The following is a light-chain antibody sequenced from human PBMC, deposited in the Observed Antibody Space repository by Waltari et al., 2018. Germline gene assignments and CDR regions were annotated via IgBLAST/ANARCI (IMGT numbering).Light chain of an antibody. CDR1: QSLAASNGYNY. Sequence: DIVMTQSPLSLPVTPGEPASISCRSSQSLAASNGYNYLDWYLQKPGQSPQLLIYLGFNRASGVPDRFSGSGSGTDFTLKISRVEAEDVGVYYCMQALQTPTFGQGTKVEIK. CDR3: MQALQTPT. J-gene: IGKJ1*01. V-gene: IGKV2-28*01. CDR2: LGF.